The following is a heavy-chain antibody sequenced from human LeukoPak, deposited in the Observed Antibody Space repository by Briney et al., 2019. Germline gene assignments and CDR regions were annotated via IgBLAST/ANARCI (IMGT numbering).Heavy chain of an antibody. J-gene: IGHJ4*02. CDR3: ARVSYGDNATPCDY. V-gene: IGHV1-2*06. CDR2: SNPKGVGV. CDR1: VYTFTDYY. Sequence: VQVSRQTSVYTFTDYYGHWVRQAPGQGRERMGRSNPKGVGVDDAQKFQERVTMTRDTSISTTYMTLSRLTFTDTAVYYCARVSYGDNATPCDYWGQGTLVSVSS. D-gene: IGHD4/OR15-4a*01.